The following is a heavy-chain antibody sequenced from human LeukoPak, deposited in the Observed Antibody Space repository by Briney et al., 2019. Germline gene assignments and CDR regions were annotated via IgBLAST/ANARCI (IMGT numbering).Heavy chain of an antibody. CDR2: ISGSGGST. V-gene: IGHV3-23*01. J-gene: IGHJ4*02. CDR3: AHTFGGYCSSTSCYRGEGDY. Sequence: GGSLRLSCAASGFTFSSYAMSWVRQAPGKGPEWVSAISGSGGSTYYADSVKGRFTISRDNSKNTLYLQMNSLRAEDTAVYYCAHTFGGYCSSTSCYRGEGDYWGQGTLVTVSS. D-gene: IGHD2-2*01. CDR1: GFTFSSYA.